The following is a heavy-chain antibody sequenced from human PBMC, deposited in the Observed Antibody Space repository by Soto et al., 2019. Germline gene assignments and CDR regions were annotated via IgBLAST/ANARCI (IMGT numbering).Heavy chain of an antibody. D-gene: IGHD2-15*01. CDR2: IYPGDSDT. CDR3: ARRAYCSGGSCALPGLYY. CDR1: GYSFTSYW. Sequence: PGESLKISCKGSGYSFTSYWIGWVRQMPGKGLEWMGIIYPGDSDTRYSPSFQGQVTISADKSISTAYLQWSSLKASDTAMYYCARRAYCSGGSCALPGLYYWGQGTLVTVSS. J-gene: IGHJ4*02. V-gene: IGHV5-51*01.